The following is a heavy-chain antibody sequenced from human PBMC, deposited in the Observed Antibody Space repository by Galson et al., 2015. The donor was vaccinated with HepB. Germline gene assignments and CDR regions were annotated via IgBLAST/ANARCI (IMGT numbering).Heavy chain of an antibody. V-gene: IGHV3-30*02. D-gene: IGHD6-19*01. CDR2: ILYDGRNK. J-gene: IGHJ4*02. CDR1: GFTFSSYG. CDR3: AKELSTGVTGTSFY. Sequence: SLRLSCAASGFTFSSYGMHWVRQAPGKGLEWVAFILYDGRNKYYADSVKGRFTISRDNSKNTVYLQMNSLRGEDTAVYYCAKELSTGVTGTSFYWGQGTLVTVSS.